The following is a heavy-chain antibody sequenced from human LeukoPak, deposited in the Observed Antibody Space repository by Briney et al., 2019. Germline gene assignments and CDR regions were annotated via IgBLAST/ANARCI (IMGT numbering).Heavy chain of an antibody. CDR2: ISGSGGST. D-gene: IGHD3-22*01. CDR3: AKGGPDFYYYDSSGYIGY. Sequence: GGSLRLSCAASGFTFSSYAMSWVRQAPGKGLEWVSAISGSGGSTYYADSVKGRFTISRDNSKNTLYLQMNSLRAEDTAVYYCAKGGPDFYYYDSSGYIGYWGQGTLVTVSS. J-gene: IGHJ4*02. V-gene: IGHV3-23*01. CDR1: GFTFSSYA.